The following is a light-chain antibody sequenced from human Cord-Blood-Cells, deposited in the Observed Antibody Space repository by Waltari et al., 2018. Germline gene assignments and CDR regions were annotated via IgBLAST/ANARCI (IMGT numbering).Light chain of an antibody. Sequence: QSALTQPASVSGSPGQSITISCTGTSSDVGVYNYVSWSQQHPGKAPKLMIYEVSNRPSGVSNRFSGSKSGNTASLTISGLQAEDEADYYCSSYTSSSTLDVVFGGGTKLTVL. J-gene: IGLJ2*01. V-gene: IGLV2-14*01. CDR1: SSDVGVYNY. CDR3: SSYTSSSTLDVV. CDR2: EVS.